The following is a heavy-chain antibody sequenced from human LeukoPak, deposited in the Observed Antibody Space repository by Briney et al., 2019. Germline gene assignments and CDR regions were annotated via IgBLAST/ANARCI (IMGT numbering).Heavy chain of an antibody. V-gene: IGHV1-24*01. J-gene: IGHJ6*03. Sequence: ASVKVSCKVSGYGLTELSMDWVRQAPGKGLEWVGGFDREDNKSMYAQKLEGRLIITEDTSTDTVYMELSSLRSEDTAMYYCAIESVGAGLSYFNMDVWGKGTTVTVSS. CDR2: FDREDNKS. CDR1: GYGLTELS. D-gene: IGHD3-10*01. CDR3: AIESVGAGLSYFNMDV.